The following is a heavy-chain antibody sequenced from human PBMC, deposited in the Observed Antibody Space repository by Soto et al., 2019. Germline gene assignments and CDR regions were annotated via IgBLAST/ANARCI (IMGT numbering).Heavy chain of an antibody. D-gene: IGHD2-2*01. CDR2: ISYDGSNK. Sequence: QVQLVESGGGVVQPGRSLRLSCAASGFTFSSYAMHWVRQAPGKGLEWVAVISYDGSNKYYADSVKGRFTISRDNSKNTRSLQMNSLRAEDTAVYYCARARLDTPALDYWGQGTLVTVSS. CDR1: GFTFSSYA. CDR3: ARARLDTPALDY. J-gene: IGHJ4*02. V-gene: IGHV3-30-3*01.